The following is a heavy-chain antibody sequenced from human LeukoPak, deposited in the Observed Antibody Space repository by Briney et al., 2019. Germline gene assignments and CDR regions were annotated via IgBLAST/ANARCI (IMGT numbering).Heavy chain of an antibody. V-gene: IGHV3-53*01. CDR2: IYSGGST. CDR3: ARRASSSSGED. Sequence: PGGSLRLSCAASGFTVSSNYMSWVRQAPGKGLEWVSVIYSGGSTYYADSVKGRFTISRDNSKNTLYLQMNSLRAEDTAVYYCARRASSSSGEDWGQGTLVTVSS. D-gene: IGHD6-6*01. J-gene: IGHJ4*02. CDR1: GFTVSSNY.